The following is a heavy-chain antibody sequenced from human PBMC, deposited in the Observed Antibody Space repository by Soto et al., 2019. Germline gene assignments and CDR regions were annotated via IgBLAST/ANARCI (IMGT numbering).Heavy chain of an antibody. J-gene: IGHJ4*02. V-gene: IGHV3-66*01. D-gene: IGHD3-10*01. CDR3: ARCDGSATYCFFFAY. CDR1: GFTVSNSY. Sequence: PGGSLRLSCAASGFTVSNSYMSWVRQAPGKGLEWVSAIYSGGSTYYADSVKGRFTISRDNSRNTLYLQMNSLRAEDTAVYFCARCDGSATYCFFFAYWGQGTPVTVS. CDR2: IYSGGST.